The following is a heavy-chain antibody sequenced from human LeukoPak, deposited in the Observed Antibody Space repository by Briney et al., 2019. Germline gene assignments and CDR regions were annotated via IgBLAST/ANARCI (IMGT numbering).Heavy chain of an antibody. CDR3: ARESTVTRPFDY. CDR1: DDSISDYY. J-gene: IGHJ4*02. D-gene: IGHD4-17*01. Sequence: SETLSLTCTVSDDSISDYYRGWIRQPAGKGLEWIGRIYSSGSTNYNPSLKSRVTMSVDTSKNQFSLKVTSVTAADTAVYYCARESTVTRPFDYWGQGTLVTVSS. CDR2: IYSSGST. V-gene: IGHV4-4*07.